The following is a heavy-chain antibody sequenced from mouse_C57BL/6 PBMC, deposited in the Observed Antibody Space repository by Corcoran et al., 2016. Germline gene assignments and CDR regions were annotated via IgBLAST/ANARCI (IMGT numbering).Heavy chain of an antibody. CDR1: GYAFSSYW. D-gene: IGHD2-3*01. Sequence: QVQLQQSGAELVKPGASVKISCKASGYAFSSYWMNWVKQRPGKGLEWIGQNYPGDGDTNYNGKFKGKATLTADKSSSTAYMQLSSLTSEDSAVYFCASYDCYYSWFAYWGQGTLVTVSA. J-gene: IGHJ3*01. CDR2: NYPGDGDT. V-gene: IGHV1-80*01. CDR3: ASYDCYYSWFAY.